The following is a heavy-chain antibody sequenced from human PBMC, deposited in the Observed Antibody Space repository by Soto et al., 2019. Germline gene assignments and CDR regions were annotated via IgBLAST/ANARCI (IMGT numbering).Heavy chain of an antibody. CDR2: TYYRSKWYN. V-gene: IGHV6-1*01. CDR3: ARRGDSSGWYYYYYGMDV. J-gene: IGHJ6*02. Sequence: KLSETLSLTCAITGDSVSSNSAAWNWIRQSPSRGLEWLGRTYYRSKWYNDYAVSVKSRITINPDTSKNQFSLQLNSVTPEDTAVYYCARRGDSSGWYYYYYGMDVWGQGTTVTVSS. D-gene: IGHD6-19*01. CDR1: GDSVSSNSAA.